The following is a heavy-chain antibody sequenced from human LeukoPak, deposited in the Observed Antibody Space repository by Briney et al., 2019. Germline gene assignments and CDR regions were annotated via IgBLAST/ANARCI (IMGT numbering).Heavy chain of an antibody. V-gene: IGHV4-34*01. CDR3: ARFTGEPY. CDR2: INHSGST. J-gene: IGHJ4*02. Sequence: SETLSLTCAVYGGSFSGYYWSWIRQPPGKGLEWIGEINHSGSTNYNPSLKSRVTISVDTSKNQFSLKLSSVTAADTAVYYCARFTGEPYWGQGTLVTVSS. D-gene: IGHD1-14*01. CDR1: GGSFSGYY.